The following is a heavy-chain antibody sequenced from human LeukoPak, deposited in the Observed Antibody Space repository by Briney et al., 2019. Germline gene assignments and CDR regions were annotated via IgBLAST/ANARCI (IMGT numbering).Heavy chain of an antibody. Sequence: SETLSLTCGVYGGSFSTYYWSWIRQPPGRGLEWIGEINHSGSTNYSPSLKSRVSISVDTSKNQFSLKLTSVTAADTAVYYCAGSGYYSLPVGDWGQGTLVTVSS. CDR3: AGSGYYSLPVGD. D-gene: IGHD3-22*01. CDR2: INHSGST. V-gene: IGHV4-34*01. J-gene: IGHJ4*02. CDR1: GGSFSTYY.